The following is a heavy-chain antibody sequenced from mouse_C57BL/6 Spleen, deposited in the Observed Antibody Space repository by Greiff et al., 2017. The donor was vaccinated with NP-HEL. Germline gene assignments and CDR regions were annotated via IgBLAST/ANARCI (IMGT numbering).Heavy chain of an antibody. CDR1: GYTFTDYY. CDR3: ARGDRLHAMDY. V-gene: IGHV1-76*01. J-gene: IGHJ4*01. CDR2: IYPGSGNT. Sequence: QVQLQQSGAELVRPGASVKLSCKASGYTFTDYYINWVKQRPGQGLEWIARIYPGSGNTYYNEKFKGKATLTAEKSSSTAYMQLSSLTSEDSAVYFCARGDRLHAMDYWGQGTSVTVSS. D-gene: IGHD1-2*01.